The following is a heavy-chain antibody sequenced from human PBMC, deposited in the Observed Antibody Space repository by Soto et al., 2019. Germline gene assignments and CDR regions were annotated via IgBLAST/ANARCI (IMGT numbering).Heavy chain of an antibody. CDR3: ATRISDIVVVPAAIESLYNWFDT. D-gene: IGHD2-2*01. V-gene: IGHV4-38-2*01. CDR1: GYSISSGYY. Sequence: SETLSLTCAVSGYSISSGYYWGWIRKPPGKGLEWIGSIYHSGSTYYNPSLKSRVTISVDTSKNQFSLKLSSVTAADTAVYYCATRISDIVVVPAAIESLYNWFDTWGQGTLVTVSS. CDR2: IYHSGST. J-gene: IGHJ5*02.